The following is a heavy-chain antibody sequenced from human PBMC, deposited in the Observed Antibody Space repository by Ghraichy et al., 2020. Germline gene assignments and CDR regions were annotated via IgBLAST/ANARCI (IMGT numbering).Heavy chain of an antibody. CDR1: GYTFTSYG. V-gene: IGHV1-18*04. CDR3: ARDLSYDSSGYYPESRLTPGSSYDY. Sequence: ASVKVSCKASGYTFTSYGISWVRQAPGQGLEWMGWISAYNGNTNYAQKLQGRVTMTTDTSTSTAYMELRSLRSDDTAVYYCARDLSYDSSGYYPESRLTPGSSYDYWGQGTLVTDSS. D-gene: IGHD3-22*01. CDR2: ISAYNGNT. J-gene: IGHJ4*02.